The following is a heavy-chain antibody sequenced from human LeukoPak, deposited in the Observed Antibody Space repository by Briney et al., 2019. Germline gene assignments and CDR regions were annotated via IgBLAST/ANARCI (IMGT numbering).Heavy chain of an antibody. D-gene: IGHD1-14*01. J-gene: IGHJ3*02. V-gene: IGHV1-2*02. Sequence: ASVKVSCKASGYTDTRYFMHWVGQAPGHGLECMGGINPNSGGTNYAQKIPGRGTINRDTSNSKAYMEISRLRSDDTAVYYCARVRSHFEGRKDAFDILGQRKMVNGSS. CDR2: INPNSGGT. CDR3: ARVRSHFEGRKDAFDI. CDR1: GYTDTRYF.